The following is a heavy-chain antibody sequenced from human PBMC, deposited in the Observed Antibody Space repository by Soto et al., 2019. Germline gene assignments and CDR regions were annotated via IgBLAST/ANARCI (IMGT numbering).Heavy chain of an antibody. D-gene: IGHD2-2*01. CDR2: IYYSGST. Sequence: PSETLSLTCTVSGGSISSGGYYWSWIRQHPGKGLEWIGYIYYSGSTYYNTSLKSRVTISVDTSKNQSSLKLSSVTAADTAVYYCARGRYCSSTSCEYGDDAFDIWGQGTMVTVSS. CDR3: ARGRYCSSTSCEYGDDAFDI. J-gene: IGHJ3*02. V-gene: IGHV4-31*03. CDR1: GGSISSGGYY.